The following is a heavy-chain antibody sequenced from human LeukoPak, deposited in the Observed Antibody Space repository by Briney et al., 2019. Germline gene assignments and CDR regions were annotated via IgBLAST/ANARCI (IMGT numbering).Heavy chain of an antibody. D-gene: IGHD2-2*01. V-gene: IGHV4-34*01. Sequence: SETLSLTCAVYGGSFSGYYWSWIRQPPGKGLEWIGEINHSGSTNYNPSLKSRVTISVDTSKNQFSLKLSSVTAADTAVYYCARRNVCSSTSCYSYYYYGMDVWGQGTTVTVSS. J-gene: IGHJ6*02. CDR1: GGSFSGYY. CDR2: INHSGST. CDR3: ARRNVCSSTSCYSYYYYGMDV.